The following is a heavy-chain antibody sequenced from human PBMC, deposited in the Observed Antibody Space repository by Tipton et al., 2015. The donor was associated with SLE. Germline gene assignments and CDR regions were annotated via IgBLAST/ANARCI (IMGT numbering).Heavy chain of an antibody. V-gene: IGHV4-59*02. CDR1: GGLVPSYH. D-gene: IGHD2-21*02. CDR3: VRQSTLVVTLLDP. Sequence: TLSLTCTVSGGLVPSYHWAWIRQPPGKALEWIGYLYNTGTTNSNPSPKSRVTISRDRSRNQFSLSLKSVTAADTAVYFCVRQSTLVVTLLDPWGQGALVTVSS. J-gene: IGHJ5*02. CDR2: LYNTGTT.